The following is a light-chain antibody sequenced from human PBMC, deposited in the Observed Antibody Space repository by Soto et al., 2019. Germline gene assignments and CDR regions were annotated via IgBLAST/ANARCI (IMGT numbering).Light chain of an antibody. CDR1: SSDVGSYNL. CDR2: EGS. Sequence: QSVLTQPASVSGSPGQSITISCTGTSSDVGSYNLVSWYRQHPGKAPKLMIYEGSKRPSGVSNRLSGSKSGNTASLTISGRQAEDEADYYCCSYAGSSTYGFGTGTKVTVL. CDR3: CSYAGSSTYG. V-gene: IGLV2-23*01. J-gene: IGLJ1*01.